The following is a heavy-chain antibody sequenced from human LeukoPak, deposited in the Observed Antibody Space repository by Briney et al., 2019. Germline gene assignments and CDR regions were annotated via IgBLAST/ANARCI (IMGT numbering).Heavy chain of an antibody. CDR3: ARRESKYYYGSGSYFNWFDP. CDR2: MNPNSGNT. V-gene: IGHV1-8*01. J-gene: IGHJ5*02. Sequence: ASVKVSCKASGYTFTSYDINWVRQATGQGLEWMGWMNPNSGNTGYAQKFQGRATMTRNTSISTAYMELSSLRSEDTAVYYCARRESKYYYGSGSYFNWFDPWGQGTLVTVSS. CDR1: GYTFTSYD. D-gene: IGHD3-10*01.